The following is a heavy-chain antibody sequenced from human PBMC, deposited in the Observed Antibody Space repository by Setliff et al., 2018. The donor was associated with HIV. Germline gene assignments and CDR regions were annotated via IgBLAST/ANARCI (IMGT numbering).Heavy chain of an antibody. CDR1: GGSISSGGYY. J-gene: IGHJ4*02. CDR3: ASEKKAWSVSDSFYEY. CDR2: VHYSGST. V-gene: IGHV4-61*08. D-gene: IGHD3-3*01. Sequence: SETLSLTCTVSGGSISSGGYYWSWIRQHPGKGLEWIGYVHYSGSTRYNPSLKSRVTISVDTSEKKFSLKLTSMTATDTAVYYCASEKKAWSVSDSFYEYWGQGVPVTVSS.